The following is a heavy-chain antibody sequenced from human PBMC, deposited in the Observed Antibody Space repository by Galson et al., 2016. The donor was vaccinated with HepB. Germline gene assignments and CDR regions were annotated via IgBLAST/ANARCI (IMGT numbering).Heavy chain of an antibody. D-gene: IGHD3-10*01. CDR2: ISGSGDET. J-gene: IGHJ2*01. CDR3: ASGIAVTTSNSFWYFDL. Sequence: FLRLSCAASGFTFSSYAMTWVRQAPGKGLDWVSTISGSGDETHYADAVKGRFTFSRDNSKNTLYLQMTSLRAEDTAVYYCASGIAVTTSNSFWYFDLWGRGTLVTVSS. CDR1: GFTFSSYA. V-gene: IGHV3-23*01.